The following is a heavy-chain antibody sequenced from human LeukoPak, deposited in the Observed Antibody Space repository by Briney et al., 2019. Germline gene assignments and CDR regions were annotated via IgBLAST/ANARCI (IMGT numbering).Heavy chain of an antibody. V-gene: IGHV1-46*01. Sequence: GASVKVPCKASGYTFTSYYMHWVRQAPGQGLEWMGIINPSGGSTSYAQKFQGRVTMTRDMSTSTVYMELSSLRSEDTAVYYCARVPRDGYNWTYFDYWGQGTLVTVSS. CDR1: GYTFTSYY. CDR3: ARVPRDGYNWTYFDY. CDR2: INPSGGST. D-gene: IGHD5-24*01. J-gene: IGHJ4*02.